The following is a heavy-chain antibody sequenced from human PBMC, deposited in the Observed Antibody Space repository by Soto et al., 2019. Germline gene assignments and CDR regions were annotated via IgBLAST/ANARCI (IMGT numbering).Heavy chain of an antibody. J-gene: IGHJ6*02. CDR1: GFTFGDYA. V-gene: IGHV3-49*04. D-gene: IGHD3-16*02. CDR3: TRDSAIVRDNYYYGMDV. CDR2: IRSKAYGGTT. Sequence: GGSLRLSCTASGFTFGDYAMSWVRQAPGKGLEWVGFIRSKAYGGTTEYAASVKGRFTISRDDSKSIAYLQMNSLKTEDTAVYYCTRDSAIVRDNYYYGMDVWGQGTTVTVSS.